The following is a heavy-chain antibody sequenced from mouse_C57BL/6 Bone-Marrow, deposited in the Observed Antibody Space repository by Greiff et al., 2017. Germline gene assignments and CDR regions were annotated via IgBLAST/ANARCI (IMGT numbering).Heavy chain of an antibody. V-gene: IGHV14-4*01. CDR3: TNPYWDRN. CDR1: GFNIKDDY. D-gene: IGHD4-1*01. J-gene: IGHJ4*01. CDR2: IDPENGDT. Sequence: VQLQQSGAELVRPGASVKLSCTASGFNIKDDYMHWVKQRPEQGLEWIGWIDPENGDTEYASKFQGKATITADTSSNTAYLQLSSLTSEDTAVYYCTNPYWDRNWGQGTSVTVSS.